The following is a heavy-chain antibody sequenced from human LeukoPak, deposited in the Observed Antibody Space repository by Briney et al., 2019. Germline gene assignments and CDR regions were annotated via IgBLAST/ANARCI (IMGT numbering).Heavy chain of an antibody. J-gene: IGHJ4*02. Sequence: ASVKVSCKASGGTFSSYAISWVRQAPGQGLEWMGIINPSGGSTSYAQKFQGRVTMTRDTSTSTVYMELSSLRSEDTAVYYCARDGFQDDFWSGYIDYWGQGTLVTVSS. V-gene: IGHV1-46*01. D-gene: IGHD3-3*01. CDR1: GGTFSSYA. CDR3: ARDGFQDDFWSGYIDY. CDR2: INPSGGST.